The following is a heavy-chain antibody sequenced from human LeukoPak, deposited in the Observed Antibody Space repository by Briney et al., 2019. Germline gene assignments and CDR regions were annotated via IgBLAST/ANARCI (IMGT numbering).Heavy chain of an antibody. J-gene: IGHJ4*02. Sequence: SVKVSCKASGGTFSSYAISWVRQAPGQGLEWMGRIIPIFGTANYAQKFQGRVTITTDESTSTAYMELSSLRSEDTAVYYCARDGVYYYDSSGYYDYWGQGTLVTASS. D-gene: IGHD3-22*01. CDR1: GGTFSSYA. CDR2: IIPIFGTA. CDR3: ARDGVYYYDSSGYYDY. V-gene: IGHV1-69*05.